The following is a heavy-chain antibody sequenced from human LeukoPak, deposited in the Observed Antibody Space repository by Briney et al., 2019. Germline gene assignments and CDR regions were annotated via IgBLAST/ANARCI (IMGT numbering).Heavy chain of an antibody. J-gene: IGHJ4*02. V-gene: IGHV1-18*01. D-gene: IGHD4-17*01. CDR3: ARDIDVDGDSYFDY. CDR2: ISVYNGNT. Sequence: ASVKVSCKASGYTFTNYGISWVRQAPGQGLEWMGWISVYNGNTNYAQKLQDRVTMTTDTSTSTAYMELRSLRSDDTAVYYCARDIDVDGDSYFDYWGQGTLVTVSS. CDR1: GYTFTNYG.